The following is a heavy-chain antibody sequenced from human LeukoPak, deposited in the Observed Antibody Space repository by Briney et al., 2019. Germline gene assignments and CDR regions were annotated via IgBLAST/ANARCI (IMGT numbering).Heavy chain of an antibody. J-gene: IGHJ4*02. CDR1: GYTFTSYY. D-gene: IGHD1-26*01. Sequence: ASVKVSCKASGYTFTSYYMHWVRQAPGKGLEWMGGFDPEDGETIYAQKFQGRVTMTEDTSTDTAYMELSSLRSEDTAVYYCATGPLRELLGFDYWGQGTLVTVSS. V-gene: IGHV1-24*01. CDR3: ATGPLRELLGFDY. CDR2: FDPEDGET.